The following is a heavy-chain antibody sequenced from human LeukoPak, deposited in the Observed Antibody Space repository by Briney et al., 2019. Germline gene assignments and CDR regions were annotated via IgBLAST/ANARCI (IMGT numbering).Heavy chain of an antibody. CDR2: ISSSGSTT. CDR3: AKDVEYYYDSSGYDY. V-gene: IGHV3-23*01. J-gene: IGHJ4*02. Sequence: GGSLRLSCAASGFTFSSYAMSWVRQAPGRGLEWVSAISSSGSTTYFADSVKGRFTISRDNSKNTLYLQMNSLRAEDTAVYYCAKDVEYYYDSSGYDYWGQGTLVTVSS. D-gene: IGHD3-22*01. CDR1: GFTFSSYA.